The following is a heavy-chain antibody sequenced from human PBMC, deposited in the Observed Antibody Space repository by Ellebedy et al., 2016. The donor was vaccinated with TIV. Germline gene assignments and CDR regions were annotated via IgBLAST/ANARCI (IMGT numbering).Heavy chain of an antibody. CDR1: GFTFSSYA. Sequence: GESLKISXAASGFTFSSYAMSWVRQAPGKGLEWVSAISGSGGSTYYADSVKGRFTISRDNSKNTLYLQMNSLRAEDTAVYYCAKLTVVVPAGLDYWGQGTLVTVSS. CDR3: AKLTVVVPAGLDY. V-gene: IGHV3-23*01. CDR2: ISGSGGST. D-gene: IGHD2-2*01. J-gene: IGHJ4*02.